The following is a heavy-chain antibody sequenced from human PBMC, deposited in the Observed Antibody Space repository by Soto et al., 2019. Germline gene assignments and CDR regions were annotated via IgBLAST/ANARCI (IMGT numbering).Heavy chain of an antibody. CDR3: AKEFSPGGSGSDYYPDAFDI. J-gene: IGHJ3*02. D-gene: IGHD3-10*01. CDR1: GFTFSSYG. CDR2: ISYDGSNK. Sequence: PGVSLRLSCAASGFTFSSYGMHWVRQAPGKGLEWVAVISYDGSNKYYADSVKGRFTISRDNSKNTLYLQMNSLRAEDTAVYYYAKEFSPGGSGSDYYPDAFDIWGQGTMVTVSS. V-gene: IGHV3-30*18.